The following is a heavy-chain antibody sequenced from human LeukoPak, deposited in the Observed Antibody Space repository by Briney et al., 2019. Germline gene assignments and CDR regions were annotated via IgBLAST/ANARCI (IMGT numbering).Heavy chain of an antibody. Sequence: PSETLSLTCAVSGGSISSGGYSWSWIRQPPGKGLEWIGEINHSGSTNYNPSLKSRVTISVDTSKNQFSLKLSSVTAADTAVYYCAVAAAADDAFDIWGQGTMVTVSS. CDR2: INHSGST. CDR1: GGSISSGGYS. J-gene: IGHJ3*02. D-gene: IGHD6-13*01. CDR3: AVAAAADDAFDI. V-gene: IGHV4-30-2*01.